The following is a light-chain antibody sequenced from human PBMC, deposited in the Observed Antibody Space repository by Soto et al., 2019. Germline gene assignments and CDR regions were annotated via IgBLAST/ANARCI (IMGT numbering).Light chain of an antibody. CDR2: RNN. V-gene: IGLV1-47*01. Sequence: QTVVTQPPSASGTPGQRVTISCSGSSSNIGSNYVYWYQQLPGTAPKLLIYRNNQRPSGVPGRFSGSKSGTSAALAISGLRSEDEADYYCAAWGDSLSGVVFGGGTKLTGL. CDR3: AAWGDSLSGVV. CDR1: SSNIGSNY. J-gene: IGLJ2*01.